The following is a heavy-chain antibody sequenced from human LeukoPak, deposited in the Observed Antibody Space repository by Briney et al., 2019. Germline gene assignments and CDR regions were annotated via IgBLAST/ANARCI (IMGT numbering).Heavy chain of an antibody. Sequence: ASVSVSCKVSGYTLTELSMHWVRQAPGQGLEWMGIINPSGGSTSYAQKFQGRVTMTRDTSTSTVYMELSSLRSEDTAVYYCARVRRSRSGSPDYWGQGTLVTVSS. CDR1: GYTLTELS. CDR2: INPSGGST. J-gene: IGHJ4*02. D-gene: IGHD3-10*01. CDR3: ARVRRSRSGSPDY. V-gene: IGHV1-46*01.